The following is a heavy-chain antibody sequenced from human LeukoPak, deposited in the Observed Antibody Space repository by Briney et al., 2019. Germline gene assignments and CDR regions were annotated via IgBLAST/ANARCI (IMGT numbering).Heavy chain of an antibody. CDR1: GGSISTYS. CDR2: IYYSGST. V-gene: IGHV4-59*12. D-gene: IGHD6-19*01. J-gene: IGHJ4*02. CDR3: AISSAGYSSGWYAGDY. Sequence: SETLSLTCTVSGGSISTYSWSWIRQPPGKGLEWIGYIYYSGSTNYNPSLKSRVTISVDTSKNQFSLKLSSVTAADTAVYYCAISSAGYSSGWYAGDYWGQGTLVTVSS.